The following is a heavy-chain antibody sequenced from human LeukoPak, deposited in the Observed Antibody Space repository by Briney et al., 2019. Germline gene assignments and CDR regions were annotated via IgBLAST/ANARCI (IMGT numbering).Heavy chain of an antibody. CDR1: GYTFTSYG. CDR3: ARVSYYYDSSGYYS. Sequence: ASVKVSCKASGYTFTSYGISWVRQATGQGLEWMGWMNPNSGNTGYAQKFQGRVTMTRNTSISTAYMELSSLRSEDTAVYYCARVSYYYDSSGYYSWGQGTLVTVSS. J-gene: IGHJ4*02. CDR2: MNPNSGNT. D-gene: IGHD3-22*01. V-gene: IGHV1-8*02.